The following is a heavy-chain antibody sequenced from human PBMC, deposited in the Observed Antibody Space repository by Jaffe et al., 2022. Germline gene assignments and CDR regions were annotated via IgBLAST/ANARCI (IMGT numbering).Heavy chain of an antibody. CDR3: ARGYSYGLYYFDY. J-gene: IGHJ4*02. CDR2: IYHSGST. V-gene: IGHV4-38-2*01. D-gene: IGHD5-18*01. Sequence: QVQLQESGPGLVKPSETLSLTCAVSGYSISSGYYWGWIRQPPGKGLEWIGSIYHSGSTYYNPSLKSRVTISVDTSKNQFSLKLSSVTAADTAVYYCARGYSYGLYYFDYWGQGTLVTVSS. CDR1: GYSISSGYY.